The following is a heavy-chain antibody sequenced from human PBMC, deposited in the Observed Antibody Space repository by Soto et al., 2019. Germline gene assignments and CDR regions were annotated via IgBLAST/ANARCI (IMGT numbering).Heavy chain of an antibody. V-gene: IGHV4-59*01. CDR3: AKSHYASSCYYISDH. J-gene: IGHJ5*02. CDR1: GSSISGRS. D-gene: IGHD3-22*01. CDR2: FCYTGST. Sequence: PSETLSLTCTVSGSSISGRSWSWVRQPPGKGLEWIGYFCYTGSTNYNPSLKSRVTISVGRSKTQCTLKLTSVPAADTAVYYCAKSHYASSCYYISDHWGQGTRVTVSS.